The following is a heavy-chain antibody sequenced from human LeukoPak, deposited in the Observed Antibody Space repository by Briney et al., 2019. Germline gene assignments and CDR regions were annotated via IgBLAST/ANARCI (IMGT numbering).Heavy chain of an antibody. CDR3: ARLPRGVGWIDP. J-gene: IGHJ5*02. CDR2: ISYTGTT. D-gene: IGHD3-10*01. V-gene: IGHV4-59*01. Sequence: PSQTLSLTCTVSGASITAYYWNWIRQPPGKGLEWIGYISYTGTTNYNPSLQSRVSISLDTSNNQFSLQLNSVTAADTAVYYCARLPRGVGWIDPWGQGTLVTVSS. CDR1: GASITAYY.